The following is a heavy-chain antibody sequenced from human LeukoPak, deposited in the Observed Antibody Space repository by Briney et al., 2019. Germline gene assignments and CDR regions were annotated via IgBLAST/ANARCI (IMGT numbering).Heavy chain of an antibody. J-gene: IGHJ4*02. CDR2: INLSGST. CDR3: ASGLGDPRSLGY. Sequence: SETLSLTCVVCNGSISSSNWWSWVRQPPGKGLGWIGEINLSGSTNYNPSLKSRVIISLDKSNNQFSLKLSSVTAADTAVYYCASGLGDPRSLGYWGQGTLVTVSS. D-gene: IGHD4-17*01. CDR1: NGSISSSNW. V-gene: IGHV4-4*02.